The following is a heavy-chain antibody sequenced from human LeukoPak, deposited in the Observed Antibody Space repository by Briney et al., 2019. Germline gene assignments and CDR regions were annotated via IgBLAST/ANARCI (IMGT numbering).Heavy chain of an antibody. J-gene: IGHJ4*02. V-gene: IGHV3-23*01. Sequence: PGGSLTLSCAASGFPFSSYAMSRLRQAPGKGLEWVSLISSSGASTYYADSVKGRFTISRDNSKHTLYLQMNGLRAEDTAVYFCAKSLDRHSSGDNFDYWGQGTLVTVSS. CDR1: GFPFSSYA. D-gene: IGHD6-25*01. CDR2: ISSSGAST. CDR3: AKSLDRHSSGDNFDY.